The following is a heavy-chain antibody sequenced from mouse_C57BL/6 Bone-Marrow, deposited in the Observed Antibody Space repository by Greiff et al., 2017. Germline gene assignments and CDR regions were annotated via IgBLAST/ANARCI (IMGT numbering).Heavy chain of an antibody. J-gene: IGHJ2*01. V-gene: IGHV1-50*01. D-gene: IGHD1-1*01. Sequence: QVQLQQPGAELVKPGASVKLSCTASGYTFTSYWMQWVKQRPGQGLEWIGEIDPSDSYTNYNPKFQGKATLTVDTSSRPAYMQLSSLTSEYSAVYDGARNGYYGSSGYYFDYWGQGTTLTVAS. CDR1: GYTFTSYW. CDR3: ARNGYYGSSGYYFDY. CDR2: IDPSDSYT.